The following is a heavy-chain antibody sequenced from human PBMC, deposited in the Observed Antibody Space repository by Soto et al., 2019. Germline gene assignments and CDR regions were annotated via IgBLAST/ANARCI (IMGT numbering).Heavy chain of an antibody. D-gene: IGHD5-18*01. V-gene: IGHV4-34*01. Sequence: KASETLSLTCAVYGGSFSCYYWSWIRQPPGKGLEWIGEINHSGSTNYNPSLKSRVTISVDTSKNQFSLKLSSVTAADTAVYHCASXSPIQPDPNYYYYGMDVWGQGTTVTVSS. CDR1: GGSFSCYY. CDR2: INHSGST. J-gene: IGHJ6*02. CDR3: ASXSPIQPDPNYYYYGMDV.